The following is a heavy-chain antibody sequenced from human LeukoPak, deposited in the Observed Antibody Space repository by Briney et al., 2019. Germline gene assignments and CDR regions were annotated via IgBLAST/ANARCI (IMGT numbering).Heavy chain of an antibody. V-gene: IGHV3-23*01. CDR3: AKDLVRGVIITLFDY. CDR1: GFTFRSYA. CDR2: ISSSGGST. D-gene: IGHD3-10*01. Sequence: PGGSLRLSCAACGFTFRSYAMSGVRRARGKGVERVSAISSSGGSTYYADSVKGRFTISRDNSKNTLYLQMNSLRAEDTAVYYCAKDLVRGVIITLFDYWGPGTLVTVSS. J-gene: IGHJ4*02.